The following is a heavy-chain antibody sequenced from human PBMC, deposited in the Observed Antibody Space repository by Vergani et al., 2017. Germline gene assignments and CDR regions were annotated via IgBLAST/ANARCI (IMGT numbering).Heavy chain of an antibody. D-gene: IGHD3-22*01. CDR1: GFTFSSYS. J-gene: IGHJ4*02. CDR2: ISSSSSYI. Sequence: VQLVESGGGLVKPGGSLRLSCAASGFTFSSYSMNWVRQAPGKGLEWVSSISSSSSYIYYADSVKGRFTISRDNAKTSLYLQMNSLRAEDTAVYYCARARYGSSGFDYWGQGTLVTVSS. CDR3: ARARYGSSGFDY. V-gene: IGHV3-21*01.